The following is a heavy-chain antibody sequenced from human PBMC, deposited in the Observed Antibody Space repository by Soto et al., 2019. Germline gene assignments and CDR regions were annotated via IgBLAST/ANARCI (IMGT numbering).Heavy chain of an antibody. D-gene: IGHD2-2*01. CDR3: VRESYPAKAFDI. J-gene: IGHJ3*02. CDR1: GFTFSNYN. V-gene: IGHV3-21*01. Sequence: EEQLVESGGGLVKPGESLRLSCAASGFTFSNYNINWVRQAPGKGLEWVSSIRSRSIDMYYADSVKGRFTISRDDAKNSLSLQMNGLRAEDTAVYFCVRESYPAKAFDIWGQGTMVTVSS. CDR2: IRSRSIDM.